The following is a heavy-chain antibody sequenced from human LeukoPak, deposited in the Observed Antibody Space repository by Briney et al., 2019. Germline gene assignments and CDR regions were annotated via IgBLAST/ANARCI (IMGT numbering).Heavy chain of an antibody. CDR2: ISHDGGNK. J-gene: IGHJ4*02. Sequence: GGSLRLSCAASGFTFSDYYMSWIRQAPGKGLEWVAAISHDGGNKYYADSLKGRFTMSRDNSKNTLYLQMNSLRAEDTAVYYCAKEHYYDSSAFFDYWGQGALVTVSS. D-gene: IGHD3-22*01. CDR1: GFTFSDYY. CDR3: AKEHYYDSSAFFDY. V-gene: IGHV3-30*18.